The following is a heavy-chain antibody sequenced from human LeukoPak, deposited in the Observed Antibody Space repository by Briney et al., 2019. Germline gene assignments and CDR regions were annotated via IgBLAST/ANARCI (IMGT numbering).Heavy chain of an antibody. V-gene: IGHV4-30-2*01. CDR2: IYYSGST. CDR1: GGSLNSGGYY. CDR3: ASPPGYCSSTTCHGAFDI. Sequence: SETLSLTCTVSGGSLNSGGYYWSWIRQPPGKGLGWIGYIYYSGSTFYNPSLKSRVTISVDRSKNQFSLNLSSVTAADTAVYYCASPPGYCSSTTCHGAFDIWGQGTMVTVSS. J-gene: IGHJ3*02. D-gene: IGHD2-2*01.